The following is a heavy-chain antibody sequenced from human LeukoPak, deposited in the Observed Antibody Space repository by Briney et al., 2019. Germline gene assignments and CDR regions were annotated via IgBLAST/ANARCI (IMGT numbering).Heavy chain of an antibody. V-gene: IGHV3-23*01. CDR2: ISNSGGST. CDR3: ARDLGYCTNGVCHTRFDY. CDR1: GFTFSNYA. J-gene: IGHJ4*02. Sequence: GGSLRLSCAASGFTFSNYAMSWVRQAPGKGLEWVLTISNSGGSTYSADSMKGRFTISRDNSKNTLFLQMSGLGAEDTAVYYCARDLGYCTNGVCHTRFDYWGQGTLVAVSS. D-gene: IGHD2-8*01.